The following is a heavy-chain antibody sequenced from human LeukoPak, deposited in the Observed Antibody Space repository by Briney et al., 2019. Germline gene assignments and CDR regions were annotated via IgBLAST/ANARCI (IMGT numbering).Heavy chain of an antibody. CDR1: GFTFSDYY. CDR3: ARGLQLVRDAGLDY. Sequence: PGGSLRLSGAASGFTFSDYYMIWLRQAPGQGREWVSYISSSGRTIYYADSVKGRFTIYRDNAKNSLYLQMNSLRAEDTAVYYCARGLQLVRDAGLDYWGQGTLVTVSS. J-gene: IGHJ4*02. V-gene: IGHV3-11*01. CDR2: ISSSGRTI. D-gene: IGHD6-13*01.